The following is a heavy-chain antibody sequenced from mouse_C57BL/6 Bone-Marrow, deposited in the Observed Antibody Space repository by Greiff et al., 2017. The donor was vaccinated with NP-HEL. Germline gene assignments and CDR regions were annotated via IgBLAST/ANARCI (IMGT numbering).Heavy chain of an antibody. CDR1: GFTFTSYT. V-gene: IGHV5-9*01. J-gene: IGHJ2*01. Sequence: EVQRVESGGGLVKPGGSLKLSCAASGFTFTSYTMSWVRQTPEKRLEWVATISGGGGNTYYPDSVKGRFTISRDNTKNTLYLQMSSLRSEDTALYYCARPHYYGSSYVTFDYWGQGTTLTVSS. D-gene: IGHD1-1*01. CDR3: ARPHYYGSSYVTFDY. CDR2: ISGGGGNT.